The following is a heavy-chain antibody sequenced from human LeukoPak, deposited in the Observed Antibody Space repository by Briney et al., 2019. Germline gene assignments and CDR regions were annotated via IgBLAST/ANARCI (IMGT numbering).Heavy chain of an antibody. D-gene: IGHD3-10*01. CDR3: ASSGSASDDCDY. CDR2: INPSGGST. CDR1: GYTFTSYY. J-gene: IGHJ4*02. V-gene: IGHV1-46*01. Sequence: ASVKVSCKASGYTFTSYYMHWVRQAPGQGLEWMGIINPSGGSTSYAQKFQGRVTMTRDTSTSAVYMELSSLRSEDTAVYYCASSGSASDDCDYWGQGTLVTVSS.